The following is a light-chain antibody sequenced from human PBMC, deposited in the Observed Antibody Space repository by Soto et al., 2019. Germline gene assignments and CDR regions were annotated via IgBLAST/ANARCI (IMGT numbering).Light chain of an antibody. Sequence: QAVVTQPASVSGSPGQSITISCIGTSSDVGAHNYVSWYQQHPGNAPKLMIYDVSNRPSGVSDRFSGSKSGNTASLTISGLQGEDEADYYCCSYTSTRAPLDVFGTGTKVTVL. J-gene: IGLJ1*01. CDR2: DVS. V-gene: IGLV2-14*01. CDR3: CSYTSTRAPLDV. CDR1: SSDVGAHNY.